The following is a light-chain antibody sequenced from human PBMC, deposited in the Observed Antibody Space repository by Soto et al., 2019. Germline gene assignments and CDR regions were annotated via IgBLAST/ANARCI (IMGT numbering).Light chain of an antibody. CDR2: GAS. J-gene: IGKJ3*01. V-gene: IGKV3-15*01. CDR3: QHYSSWPT. Sequence: EIVMTQSPATLSASPGEGATLSCRASQSVSSNLAWDQQKPGQAPRLLIYGASTRATGIPGRFSGSGSGTEFTLTTSSLQSEDSALYYCQHYSSWPTFGPGTKVDIK. CDR1: QSVSSN.